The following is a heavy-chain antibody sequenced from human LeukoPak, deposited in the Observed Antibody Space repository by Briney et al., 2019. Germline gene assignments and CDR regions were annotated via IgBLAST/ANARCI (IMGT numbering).Heavy chain of an antibody. CDR1: GVSISSIGFY. Sequence: PSETLSLTCTVSGVSISSIGFYWSWIRQHPGKGLEWIGYIYYSGSTYYNPSLKSRVTISVDTSKNQFSLKLSSVTAADTAVYYCARDRGFGESYGMDVWGQGTTVTVSS. J-gene: IGHJ6*02. CDR2: IYYSGST. CDR3: ARDRGFGESYGMDV. D-gene: IGHD3-10*01. V-gene: IGHV4-31*03.